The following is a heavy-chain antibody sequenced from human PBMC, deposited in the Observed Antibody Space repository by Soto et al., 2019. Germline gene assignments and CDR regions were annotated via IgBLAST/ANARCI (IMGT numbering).Heavy chain of an antibody. J-gene: IGHJ5*02. CDR2: INPSGGST. D-gene: IGHD2-2*01. Sequence: QVQLVQSGAEVKKPGASVKVSCKASGYTFTSYYMHWVRQAPGQGLEWMGIINPSGGSTSYAQKFQGGITMNREASARTGYMELRGLSYEDTAVYYCAREGGISTGCYGGGGNWFDPWGQGTLVTVSS. CDR1: GYTFTSYY. V-gene: IGHV1-46*01. CDR3: AREGGISTGCYGGGGNWFDP.